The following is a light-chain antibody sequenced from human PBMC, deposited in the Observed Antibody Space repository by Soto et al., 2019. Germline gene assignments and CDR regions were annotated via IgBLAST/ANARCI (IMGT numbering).Light chain of an antibody. V-gene: IGLV1-40*01. J-gene: IGLJ1*01. Sequence: QLVLTQPPSVSGAPGQRVTISCTGSSSNTGAGYDVHWYQQLPGTAPKLLIYGNSNRPSGVPDRFSGSKSGTSASLAITGLQAEDEADYYCQSYDSSLSGPYVFGTGTKVTVL. CDR2: GNS. CDR3: QSYDSSLSGPYV. CDR1: SSNTGAGYD.